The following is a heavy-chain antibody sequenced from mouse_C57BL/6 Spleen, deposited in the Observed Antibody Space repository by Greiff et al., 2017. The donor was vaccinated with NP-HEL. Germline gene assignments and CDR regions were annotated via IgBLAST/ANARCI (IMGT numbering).Heavy chain of an antibody. Sequence: EVKLVESGPELVKPGASVKIPCKASGYTFTDYNMDWVKQSHGKSLEWIGDINPNNGGTIYNQKFKGKATLPVDKSSSTAYMELRSLTSEDTAVYYCARRGSFDYFDYWGQSTTLTVSS. J-gene: IGHJ2*01. CDR2: INPNNGGT. CDR1: GYTFTDYN. V-gene: IGHV1-18*01. CDR3: ARRGSFDYFDY.